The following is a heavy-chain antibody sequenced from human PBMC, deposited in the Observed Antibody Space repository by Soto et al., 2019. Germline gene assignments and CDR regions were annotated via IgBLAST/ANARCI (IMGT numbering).Heavy chain of an antibody. CDR2: IYYSGST. CDR3: ARAKYYYDSSGYYPDY. V-gene: IGHV4-31*03. D-gene: IGHD3-22*01. J-gene: IGHJ4*02. CDR1: GGSISSGGYY. Sequence: PSETLSLTCTVSGGSISSGGYYWSWIRQHPGKGLEWIGYIYYSGSTYYNPPLKSRVTISVDTSKNQFSLKLSSVTAADTAVYYCARAKYYYDSSGYYPDYWGQGTLVTVSS.